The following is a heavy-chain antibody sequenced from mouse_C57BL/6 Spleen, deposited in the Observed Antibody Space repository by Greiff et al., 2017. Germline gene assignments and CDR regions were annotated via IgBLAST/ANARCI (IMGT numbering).Heavy chain of an antibody. D-gene: IGHD1-1*01. V-gene: IGHV1-18*01. CDR2: INPNNGGT. CDR1: GYTFTDYN. CDR3: ARFTTVDYYAMDD. J-gene: IGHJ4*01. Sequence: EVQLQESGPELVKPGASVKIPCKASGYTFTDYNMDWVKQSHGKSLEWIGDINPNNGGTIYNQKFKGKATLTVDKSSSTAYMELRSLTSEDTAVYYCARFTTVDYYAMDDWGQGTSVTVSS.